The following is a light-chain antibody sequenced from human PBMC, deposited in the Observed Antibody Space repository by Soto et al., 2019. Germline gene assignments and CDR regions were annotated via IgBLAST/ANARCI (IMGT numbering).Light chain of an antibody. CDR1: SSNIGAGYN. CDR2: GNS. J-gene: IGLJ3*02. V-gene: IGLV1-40*01. CDR3: QACDSSLSGSV. Sequence: QSVLTQPPSVSGAPGQRVTISCTGSSSNIGAGYNVHWYQQLPGTAPKLLIYGNSNRPSGVPDRFSGSKSGTSASLAITGLQAEDEADSCCQACDSSLSGSVFGGVTKVTVL.